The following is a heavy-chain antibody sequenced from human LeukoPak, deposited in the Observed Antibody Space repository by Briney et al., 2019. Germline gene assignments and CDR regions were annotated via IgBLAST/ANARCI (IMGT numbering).Heavy chain of an antibody. D-gene: IGHD3-16*01. V-gene: IGHV1-46*01. J-gene: IGHJ4*02. CDR1: GYTFTAYY. CDR2: IRPGDTRT. Sequence: ASVKVSCKASGYTFTAYYIQWVRQAPGQGLEWMGTIRPGDTRTTYAQKFQGRVTMTWDMSTTTGYMELSSLRSEDTAAYYCVREKSGGTYDYWGQGTLVTVSS. CDR3: VREKSGGTYDY.